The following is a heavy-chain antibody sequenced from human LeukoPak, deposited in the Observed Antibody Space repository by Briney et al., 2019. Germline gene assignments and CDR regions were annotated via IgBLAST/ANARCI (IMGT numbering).Heavy chain of an antibody. J-gene: IGHJ4*02. CDR3: ATQSYGLFAY. D-gene: IGHD4-17*01. Sequence: GGSLRLPCAASEFSFKNYWMSWVRQAPGKGLEWVANIQQDGSNKFYADSVKGRFTISRDNARNSLYLQMNSLRPDDTAVYYCATQSYGLFAYWGQGTLVTVSS. V-gene: IGHV3-7*01. CDR2: IQQDGSNK. CDR1: EFSFKNYW.